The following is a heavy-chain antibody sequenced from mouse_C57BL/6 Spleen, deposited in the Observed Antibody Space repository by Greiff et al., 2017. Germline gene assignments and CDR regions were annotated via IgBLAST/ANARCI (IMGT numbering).Heavy chain of an antibody. CDR2: ISYDGSN. J-gene: IGHJ2*01. D-gene: IGHD1-1*01. CDR1: GYSITSGYY. CDR3: ARDHYYGSSVEYFDY. Sequence: ESGPGLVKPSQSLSLTCSVTGYSITSGYYWNWIRQFPGNKLEWMGYISYDGSNNYNPSLKNRISITRDTSKNQFFLKLNSVTTEDTATYYCARDHYYGSSVEYFDYWGQGTTLTVSS. V-gene: IGHV3-6*01.